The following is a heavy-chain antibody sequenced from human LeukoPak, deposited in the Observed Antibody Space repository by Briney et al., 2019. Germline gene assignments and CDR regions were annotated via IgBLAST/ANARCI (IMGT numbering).Heavy chain of an antibody. CDR1: GYSSTSYW. CDR2: IYPGDSDT. V-gene: IGHV5-51*01. J-gene: IGHJ4*02. CDR3: ARLLSIAAAGHFDY. D-gene: IGHD6-13*01. Sequence: GESLKISCKGSGYSSTSYWIGWVRQMPGKGLEWMGVIYPGDSDTRYSPSFQGQVTISADKSISTAYLQWSSLKASDTAMYYCARLLSIAAAGHFDYWGQGTLVTVSS.